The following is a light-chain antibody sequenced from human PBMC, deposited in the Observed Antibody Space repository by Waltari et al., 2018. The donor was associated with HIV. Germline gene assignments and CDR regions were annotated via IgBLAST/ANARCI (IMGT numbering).Light chain of an antibody. V-gene: IGLV3-21*04. J-gene: IGLJ2*01. CDR2: YNK. CDR3: QVWDRGSRQAI. Sequence: SYVLTQPPSVSVAPGKTSRISCGSAKIGNRGVHWYQKKPGQARLLVIYYNKDRPSGIPDRFSGSNSGNTATLTISRVEDGDEADYYCQVWDRGSRQAIFGGGTKLTVL. CDR1: KIGNRG.